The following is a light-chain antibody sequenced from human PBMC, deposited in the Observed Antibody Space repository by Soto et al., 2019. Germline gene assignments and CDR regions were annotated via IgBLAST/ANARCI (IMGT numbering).Light chain of an antibody. J-gene: IGLJ2*01. Sequence: QSVLPQPPSASGTPGQRVAISCSGSSSNIGRNSVNWYQQLPGTAPKLLIYSNNRRPSGVPDRFSGSKSGTSASLAISGVRSEDDADYYCTTWDDSLNGVIFGGRTKLTV. V-gene: IGLV1-44*01. CDR3: TTWDDSLNGVI. CDR1: SSNIGRNS. CDR2: SNN.